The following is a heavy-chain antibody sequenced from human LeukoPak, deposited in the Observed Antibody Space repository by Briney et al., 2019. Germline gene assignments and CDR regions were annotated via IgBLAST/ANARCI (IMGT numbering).Heavy chain of an antibody. D-gene: IGHD2-2*01. CDR2: IYTSGST. CDR1: GGSISSYY. J-gene: IGHJ6*03. CDR3: ARDVYCSSTSCYYGTYYYYYYMDV. Sequence: KPSETLSLTCTVSGGSISSYYWSWIRQPAGKGLEWTGRIYTSGSTNYNPSLKSRVTMSVDTSKNQFSLKLSSVTAADTAVYYCARDVYCSSTSCYYGTYYYYYYMDVWGTGTTVTVSS. V-gene: IGHV4-4*07.